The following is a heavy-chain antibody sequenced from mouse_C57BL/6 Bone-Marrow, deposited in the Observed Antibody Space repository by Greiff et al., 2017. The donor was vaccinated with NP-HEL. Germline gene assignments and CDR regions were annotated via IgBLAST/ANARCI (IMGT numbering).Heavy chain of an antibody. V-gene: IGHV5-4*03. CDR1: GFTFSSYA. J-gene: IGHJ3*01. D-gene: IGHD2-3*01. Sequence: EVMLVESGGGLVKPGGSLKLSCAASGFTFSSYAMSWVRQTPEKRLEWVATISDGGSYTYYPDNVKGRFTSSRDKAKNNLYLQRSHLKSEETAMYYCAREWLLAWFAYGGQGTLVTVSA. CDR2: ISDGGSYT. CDR3: AREWLLAWFAY.